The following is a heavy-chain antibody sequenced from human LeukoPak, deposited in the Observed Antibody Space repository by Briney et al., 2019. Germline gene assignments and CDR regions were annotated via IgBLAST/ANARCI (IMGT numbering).Heavy chain of an antibody. J-gene: IGHJ3*02. CDR2: IYYSGST. Sequence: SETLSLTCTVSGGSISSGGYYWSWIRQHPGKGLEWIGYIYYSGSTYYNPSLKSRVTISVDTSKNQFSLKLSSVTAADTAVYYCARPVAGYLDAFDMWGQGTMVTVSS. CDR3: ARPVAGYLDAFDM. CDR1: GGSISSGGYY. V-gene: IGHV4-31*03. D-gene: IGHD6-19*01.